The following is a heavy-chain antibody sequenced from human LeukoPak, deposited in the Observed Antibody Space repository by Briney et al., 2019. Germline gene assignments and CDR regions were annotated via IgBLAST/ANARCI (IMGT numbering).Heavy chain of an antibody. D-gene: IGHD3-22*01. CDR3: ARDYYDSRAQGKASDY. Sequence: GGSLRLSCAASGFTFSSFAMSWVRQAPGKGLEWVSAISGSGGSTYYADSVKGRFTISRDNSKSTLYLQMNSLRAEDTAVYYCARDYYDSRAQGKASDYWGQGTLVTVSS. CDR1: GFTFSSFA. V-gene: IGHV3-23*01. CDR2: ISGSGGST. J-gene: IGHJ4*02.